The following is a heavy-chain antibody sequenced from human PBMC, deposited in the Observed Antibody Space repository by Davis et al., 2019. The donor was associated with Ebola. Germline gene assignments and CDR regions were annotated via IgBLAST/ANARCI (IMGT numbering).Heavy chain of an antibody. CDR1: GGSISSYY. CDR2: IYYSGST. Sequence: MPSETLSLTCTVSGGSISSYYWSWIRQPPGKGPEWIGYIYYSGSTNYNPSLKSRVTISVDTSKNQFSLKLSSVTAADTAVYYCARLKGWELYYFDYWGQGTLVTVSS. J-gene: IGHJ4*02. V-gene: IGHV4-59*08. D-gene: IGHD1-26*01. CDR3: ARLKGWELYYFDY.